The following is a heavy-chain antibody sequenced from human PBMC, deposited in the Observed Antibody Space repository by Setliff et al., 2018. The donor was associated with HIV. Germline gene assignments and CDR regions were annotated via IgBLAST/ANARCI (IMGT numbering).Heavy chain of an antibody. J-gene: IGHJ4*02. D-gene: IGHD4-17*01. CDR3: ARHRKDDYFLTAYFDS. CDR1: GGSFSGYY. CDR2: VSHSGST. Sequence: SETLSLTCGVYGGSFSGYYWSWIRQPPGKGLEWIGEVSHSGSTNYNPSLKSRLTMSLDTSKNQFSLELTSVTAADMAVYYCARHRKDDYFLTAYFDSLGQGALVTVSS. V-gene: IGHV4-34*01.